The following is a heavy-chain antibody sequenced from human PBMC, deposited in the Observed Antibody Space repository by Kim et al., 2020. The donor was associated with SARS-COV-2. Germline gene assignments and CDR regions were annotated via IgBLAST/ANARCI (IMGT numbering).Heavy chain of an antibody. D-gene: IGHD6-13*01. J-gene: IGHJ6*02. CDR2: INHSGST. CDR1: GGSFSGYY. CDR3: ARVSSSSWYWGLGHYGMDV. Sequence: SETLSLTCAVYGGSFSGYYWSWIRQPPGKGLEWIGEINHSGSTNYNPSLKSRVTISVDTSKNQFSLKLSSVTAADTAVYYCARVSSSSWYWGLGHYGMDVWGQGTTVTVSS. V-gene: IGHV4-34*01.